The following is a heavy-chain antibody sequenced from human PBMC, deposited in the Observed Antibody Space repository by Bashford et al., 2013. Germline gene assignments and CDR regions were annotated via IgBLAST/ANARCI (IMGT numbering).Heavy chain of an antibody. CDR2: ITGSGGTR. V-gene: IGHV3-23*01. J-gene: IGHJ5*02. CDR3: ARGTLFAIPENWFDP. D-gene: IGHD2-21*01. CDR1: GFRFSQYV. Sequence: SGGSLRLSCAASGFRFSQYVINWIRQAPGKGPEWVSSITGSGGTRKYSDSVKGRFAISRDNSKNSLYLQMNSLRAEDTAVYYCARGTLFAIPENWFDPWGQGTLVTVSS.